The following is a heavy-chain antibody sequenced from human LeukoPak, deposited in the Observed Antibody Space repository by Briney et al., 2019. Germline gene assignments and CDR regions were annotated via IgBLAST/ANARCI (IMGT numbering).Heavy chain of an antibody. CDR2: ISASGSST. V-gene: IGHV3-23*01. Sequence: PGGSLRLSCAASGFTFSSYGMSWVRQAPGKGLEWVSGISASGSSTYYADSVKGRFTISRDNSKSTLFLQMYTLRAEDTAVYYCAKDQYGGAPNNWFDPWGQGTLVTVSS. CDR3: AKDQYGGAPNNWFDP. CDR1: GFTFSSYG. D-gene: IGHD4-23*01. J-gene: IGHJ5*02.